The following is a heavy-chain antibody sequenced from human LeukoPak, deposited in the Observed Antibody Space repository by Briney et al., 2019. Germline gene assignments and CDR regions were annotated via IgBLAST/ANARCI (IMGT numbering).Heavy chain of an antibody. Sequence: SQTLSLTCTVSGGSISSGGYYWTWIRQHPWKGLEWIGYIYYSGTTYYNPSLKSRVTISVDTSKNQFSLKLSSVTAANAAVYYCARFVYPWLGRDWFDPWGQGTLVTASS. V-gene: IGHV4-31*03. J-gene: IGHJ5*02. CDR1: GGSISSGGYY. CDR2: IYYSGTT. D-gene: IGHD6-19*01. CDR3: ARFVYPWLGRDWFDP.